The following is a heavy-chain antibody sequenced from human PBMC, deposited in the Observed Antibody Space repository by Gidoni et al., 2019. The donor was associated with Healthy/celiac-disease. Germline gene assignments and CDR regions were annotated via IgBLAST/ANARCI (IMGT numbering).Heavy chain of an antibody. CDR3: ARPERQKPGDGYNYRQLAY. Sequence: QVQLVQSGAEVKKPGASVKVSCKASGYTFTGYYMHWVRQAPGQGLEWMGWINPNSGGTNYAQKFQGRVTMTRDTSISTAYMELSRLRSDDTAVYYCARPERQKPGDGYNYRQLAYWGQGTLVTVSS. CDR2: INPNSGGT. J-gene: IGHJ4*02. D-gene: IGHD5-12*01. CDR1: GYTFTGYY. V-gene: IGHV1-2*02.